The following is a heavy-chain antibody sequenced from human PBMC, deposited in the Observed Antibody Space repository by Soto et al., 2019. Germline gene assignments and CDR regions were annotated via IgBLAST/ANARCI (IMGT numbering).Heavy chain of an antibody. V-gene: IGHV3-30*18. J-gene: IGHJ6*02. CDR2: ISYDGSNK. CDR3: AKGHGGPYSSGWYYYYGMDV. D-gene: IGHD6-19*01. Sequence: GGSLRLSCAASGFTFSSYGMHWVRQAPGKGLEWVAVISYDGSNKYYADSVKGRFTISRDNSKNTLYLQMNSLRAEDTAVYYCAKGHGGPYSSGWYYYYGMDVWGQGTTVTVSS. CDR1: GFTFSSYG.